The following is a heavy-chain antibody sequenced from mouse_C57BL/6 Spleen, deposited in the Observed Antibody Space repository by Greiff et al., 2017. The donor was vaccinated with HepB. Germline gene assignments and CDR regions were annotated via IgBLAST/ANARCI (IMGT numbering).Heavy chain of an antibody. D-gene: IGHD1-1*01. Sequence: QVQLQQPGAELVRPGASVKMSCKASGYTFTSYTMHWVKQRPGQGLEWIGNINPSSGYTKYNQKFKGKATLTADKSSSTAYMQLSSLTSEDSAVYYCARSGRGSSGYGWYFDVWGTGTTVTVSS. CDR3: ARSGRGSSGYGWYFDV. V-gene: IGHV1-4*01. CDR2: INPSSGYT. J-gene: IGHJ1*03. CDR1: GYTFTSYT.